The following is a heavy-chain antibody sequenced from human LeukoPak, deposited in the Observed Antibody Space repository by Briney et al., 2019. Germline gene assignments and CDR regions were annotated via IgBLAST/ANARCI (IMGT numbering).Heavy chain of an antibody. CDR1: GFTVSSNY. V-gene: IGHV3-53*01. D-gene: IGHD5-24*01. J-gene: IGHJ4*02. CDR2: IYGGGNI. CDR3: ARGAGYNYPYYFDY. Sequence: GGSLRLSCAASGFTVSSNYMNWVRQAPGKGLEWVSVIYGGGNIYYADSVKGRFTISRDNSKNTLHLQMNSLRAEDTAVYYCARGAGYNYPYYFDYWGQGTLVTVSS.